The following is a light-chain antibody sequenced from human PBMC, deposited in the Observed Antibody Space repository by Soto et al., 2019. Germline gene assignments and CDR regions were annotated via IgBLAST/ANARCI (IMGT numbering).Light chain of an antibody. CDR1: QSVSSY. V-gene: IGKV3-11*01. CDR3: QQCGSSST. J-gene: IGKJ5*01. CDR2: DAS. Sequence: VLTQPPATLSLSPGERATLSCRASQSVSSYLAWYQQKPGQAPRLLIYDASNRATGIPARFSGSGSGTDFTLTISRLEPEDFAVYYCQQCGSSSTFGQGTRLEI.